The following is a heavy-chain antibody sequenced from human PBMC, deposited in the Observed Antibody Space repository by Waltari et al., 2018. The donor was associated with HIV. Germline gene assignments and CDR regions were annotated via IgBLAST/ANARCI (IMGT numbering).Heavy chain of an antibody. CDR2: IYHSGCT. Sequence: QVQLQESGPGLVKPSGTLTLTCAVSGDSISSSNWWSWVRQPPGKGLEWIGEIYHSGCTNYNPSLKSRVTISVDKSNNQFSLNLRSVTAADTAVYYCARDPRVAFDFTTAGYYGMDVWGQGATLTVSS. V-gene: IGHV4-4*02. J-gene: IGHJ6*02. CDR3: ARDPRVAFDFTTAGYYGMDV. D-gene: IGHD3-9*01. CDR1: GDSISSSNW.